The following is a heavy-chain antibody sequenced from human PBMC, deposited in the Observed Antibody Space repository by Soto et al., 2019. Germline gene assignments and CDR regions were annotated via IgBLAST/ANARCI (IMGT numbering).Heavy chain of an antibody. Sequence: QGQLLQSGAEVKKPGDSVKVSCKASGYTFTSYGISWVRQAPGQGLEWIGWISAYNGNTNYAQQLQGRVTMTTDTSTSTAYMERSSLSSDDTAVYYWARDRPPGFDPWGQGTLVTVSS. J-gene: IGHJ5*02. CDR1: GYTFTSYG. CDR3: ARDRPPGFDP. V-gene: IGHV1-18*01. CDR2: ISAYNGNT.